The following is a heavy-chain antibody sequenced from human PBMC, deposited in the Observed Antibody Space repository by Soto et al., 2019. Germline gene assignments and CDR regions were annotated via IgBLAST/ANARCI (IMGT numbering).Heavy chain of an antibody. J-gene: IGHJ6*03. D-gene: IGHD3-3*01. Sequence: ASVKVSCKVSGYTLTELSMHWVRQAPGKGLEWMGGFDPEDGETNYAQKCQGRVTMTEDTSTDTAYMELSSLRSEDTPVYYCATHRITIFGVVSRRYVDYYYMDVWGKGTTVTVSS. CDR1: GYTLTELS. CDR3: ATHRITIFGVVSRRYVDYYYMDV. V-gene: IGHV1-24*01. CDR2: FDPEDGET.